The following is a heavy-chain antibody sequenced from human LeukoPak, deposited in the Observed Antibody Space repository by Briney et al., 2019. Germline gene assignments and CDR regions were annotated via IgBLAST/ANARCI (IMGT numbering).Heavy chain of an antibody. D-gene: IGHD3-3*01. CDR3: ARGQITIFGVVTRTRCEFDY. V-gene: IGHV4-34*01. J-gene: IGHJ4*02. CDR1: GGSLSGYY. CDR2: INHSGST. Sequence: SETLPLTCAVYGGSLSGYYWSWIRQPPGKGLEWIGEINHSGSTNYNPSLKSRVTISVDTSKNQFSLKLSSVTAADTAVYYCARGQITIFGVVTRTRCEFDYWGQGTLVTVSS.